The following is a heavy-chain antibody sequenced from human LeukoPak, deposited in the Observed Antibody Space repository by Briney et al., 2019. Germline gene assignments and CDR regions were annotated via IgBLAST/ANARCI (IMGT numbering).Heavy chain of an antibody. CDR2: IYHSGST. CDR1: GGSISGSNW. CDR3: ARGTYYYDSSGFGY. D-gene: IGHD3-22*01. J-gene: IGHJ4*02. V-gene: IGHV4-4*02. Sequence: SETLSLTCAVSGGSISGSNWWSWVRQPPGKGLEWIGEIYHSGSTNYNPSLKSRVTISVDKSKNQFSLKLSSVTAADTAVYYCARGTYYYDSSGFGYWGQGTLVTVSS.